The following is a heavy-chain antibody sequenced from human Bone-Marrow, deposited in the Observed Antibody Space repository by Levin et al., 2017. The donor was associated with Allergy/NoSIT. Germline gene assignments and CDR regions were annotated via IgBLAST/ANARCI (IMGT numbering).Heavy chain of an antibody. V-gene: IGHV3-15*07. CDR1: GFTFSNAW. Sequence: GGSLRLSCAASGFTFSNAWMNWVRQAPGKGLEWVGRIKSKTDGGTTDYAAPVKGRFTISRDDSKNTLYLQMNSLKTEDTAVYYCTTPQLRRDGYNRTRRFDYWGQGTLVTVSS. D-gene: IGHD5-24*01. CDR3: TTPQLRRDGYNRTRRFDY. J-gene: IGHJ4*02. CDR2: IKSKTDGGTT.